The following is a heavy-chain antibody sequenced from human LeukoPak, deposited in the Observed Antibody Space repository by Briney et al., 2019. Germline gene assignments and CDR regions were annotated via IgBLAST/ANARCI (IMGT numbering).Heavy chain of an antibody. CDR3: ARGVFGESLES. J-gene: IGHJ4*02. CDR2: INPSGGST. Sequence: ASVKVSCKASGYTFTSYYMHWVRQAPGQGLEWMGIINPSGGSTSYAQKFQGRVTVTSDPAISAAYMELRRLRSDDTAVYYCARGVFGESLESWGQGTLVTVSS. V-gene: IGHV1-46*01. D-gene: IGHD3-10*02. CDR1: GYTFTSYY.